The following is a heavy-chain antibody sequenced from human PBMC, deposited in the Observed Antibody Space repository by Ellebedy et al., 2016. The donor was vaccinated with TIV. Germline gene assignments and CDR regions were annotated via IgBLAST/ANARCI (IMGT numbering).Heavy chain of an antibody. D-gene: IGHD4-17*01. J-gene: IGHJ2*01. CDR1: GLTFRSYA. Sequence: GESLKISCAASGLTFRSYAMSWVRQAPGKGLEWVSGISGSGDSTDYADSVKGQFTISRDNSKNTLYLQMNSLRAEDTAVYYCAKDFHYENWYFDLWGRGTLVTVSS. CDR2: ISGSGDST. CDR3: AKDFHYENWYFDL. V-gene: IGHV3-23*01.